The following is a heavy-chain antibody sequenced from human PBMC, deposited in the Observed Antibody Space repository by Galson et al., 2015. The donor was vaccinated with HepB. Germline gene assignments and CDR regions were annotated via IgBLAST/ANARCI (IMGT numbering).Heavy chain of an antibody. CDR2: IYHSGST. D-gene: IGHD3-3*01. Sequence: TLSLTCAVSGGSISSSNWWSWVRQPPGKGLEWIGEIYHSGSTNYNPSLKSRVTISVDKSKNQFSLKLSSVTAADTAVYYCASYSYYDFWSGYYGLDYWGQGTLVTVSS. J-gene: IGHJ4*02. CDR3: ASYSYYDFWSGYYGLDY. V-gene: IGHV4-4*02. CDR1: GGSISSSNW.